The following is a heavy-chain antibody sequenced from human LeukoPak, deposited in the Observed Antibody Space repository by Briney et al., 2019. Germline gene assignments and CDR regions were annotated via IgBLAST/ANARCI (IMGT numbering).Heavy chain of an antibody. V-gene: IGHV4-59*01. Sequence: SETLSLTCTVSGGSISSYYWSWIRQPPGKGLEWIGYIYYSGSTNYNPSPKSRVTISVDTSKNQFSLKLSSVTAADTAVYYCARDRGGSYYFDYWGQGTLVTVSS. CDR1: GGSISSYY. J-gene: IGHJ4*02. CDR2: IYYSGST. D-gene: IGHD1-26*01. CDR3: ARDRGGSYYFDY.